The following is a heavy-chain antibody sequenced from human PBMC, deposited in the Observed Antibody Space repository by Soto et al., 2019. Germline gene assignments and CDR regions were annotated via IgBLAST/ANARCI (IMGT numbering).Heavy chain of an antibody. CDR1: GYTFTSYT. CDR3: ARDRYYGSGSYNYFDY. V-gene: IGHV1-3*01. Sequence: QVQLVQSGAEVKKPGASVKVSCKASGYTFTSYTMHWVRQAPGQRLEWMGWINAGNGNIKYSEKFQGRVTITRDTXAXXAYMELSSRRSEDTAVYYWARDRYYGSGSYNYFDYWGQGTLVTVSS. J-gene: IGHJ4*02. CDR2: INAGNGNI. D-gene: IGHD3-10*01.